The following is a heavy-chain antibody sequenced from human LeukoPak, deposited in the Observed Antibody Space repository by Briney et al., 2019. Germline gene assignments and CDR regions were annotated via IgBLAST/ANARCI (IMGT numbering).Heavy chain of an antibody. V-gene: IGHV3-74*01. Sequence: PGGSLRLSCAASGFTFSNYWVHWVRQVPGKGLVWVSRTNADGSSTTYADSVKGRFTISRDNAKNTLYLQMNSLRAEDTAVYYCARDRIAVAGTHYFDYWGRGTLVTVSS. CDR2: TNADGSST. J-gene: IGHJ4*02. CDR1: GFTFSNYW. D-gene: IGHD6-19*01. CDR3: ARDRIAVAGTHYFDY.